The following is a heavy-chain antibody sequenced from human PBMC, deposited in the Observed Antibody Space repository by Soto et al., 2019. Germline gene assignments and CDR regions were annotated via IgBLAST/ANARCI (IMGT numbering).Heavy chain of an antibody. CDR1: GYTFTGYY. D-gene: IGHD6-13*01. CDR2: INPNSGGT. V-gene: IGHV1-2*04. Sequence: VASVKVSCKASGYTFTGYYMHWVRQAPGQGLEWMGWINPNSGGTNYAQKFQGWVTMTRDTSISTAYMELSRLRSDDTAVYYCARGKGEAAAVPFDYWGQGTLVTVSS. J-gene: IGHJ4*02. CDR3: ARGKGEAAAVPFDY.